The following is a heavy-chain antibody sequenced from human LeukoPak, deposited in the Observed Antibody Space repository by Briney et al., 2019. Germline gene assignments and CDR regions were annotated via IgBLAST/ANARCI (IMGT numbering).Heavy chain of an antibody. J-gene: IGHJ4*02. CDR2: ISGGGDFI. Sequence: GGSLRLSCAASGFTFSSYAVNWVRQAPGKGLEWVSAISGGGDFIYYAESVKGRFTISRDNSKSTGYLQMNSLRAEDTAIYYXXXXXXSXSSRXRFAYWGPGTLVTVSS. V-gene: IGHV3-23*01. CDR1: GFTFSSYA. CDR3: XXXXXSXSSRXRFAY. D-gene: IGHD6-6*01.